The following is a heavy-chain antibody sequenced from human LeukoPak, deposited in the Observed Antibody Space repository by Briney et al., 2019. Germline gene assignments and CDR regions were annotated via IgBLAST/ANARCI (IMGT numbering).Heavy chain of an antibody. D-gene: IGHD6-6*01. CDR3: ARDRIAARLLGDPTGSPLVPRGFDP. CDR1: GGSISSSSYY. V-gene: IGHV4-39*07. J-gene: IGHJ5*02. Sequence: PSETLSLTCTVSGGSISSSSYYWGWIRQPPGKGLEWIGSIYYSGSTYYNPSLKSRVTISVDTPKNQFSLKLSSVTAADTAVYYCARDRIAARLLGDPTGSPLVPRGFDPWGQGTLVTVSS. CDR2: IYYSGST.